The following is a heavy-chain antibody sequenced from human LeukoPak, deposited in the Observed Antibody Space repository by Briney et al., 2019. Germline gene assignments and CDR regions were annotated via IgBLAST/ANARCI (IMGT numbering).Heavy chain of an antibody. J-gene: IGHJ4*02. CDR2: INPNSGGT. V-gene: IGHV1-2*06. CDR1: GYTFTGYY. CDR3: ARDRRYSSSSGPGDY. D-gene: IGHD6-6*01. Sequence: ASVKVSCKASGYTFTGYYMHWVRQAPGQGLEWMGRINPNSGGTNYAQKFQGRVTMTRDTSISTAYMELSRLRSDDTAVYYCARDRRYSSSSGPGDYWGQGTLVTVSS.